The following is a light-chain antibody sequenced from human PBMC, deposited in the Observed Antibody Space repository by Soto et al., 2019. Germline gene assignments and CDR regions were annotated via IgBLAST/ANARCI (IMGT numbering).Light chain of an antibody. Sequence: QSVLTQPASVSGSPGQSITISCTGTSSDVGAYDFVSWYQQHPDKAPKLMIYEVRYRPSGVSNRFSGSKSVNTATLTISGLQAEDEADYYCSSYTTRSTRVFGTGNKVTVL. V-gene: IGLV2-14*03. CDR3: SSYTTRSTRV. J-gene: IGLJ1*01. CDR1: SSDVGAYDF. CDR2: EVR.